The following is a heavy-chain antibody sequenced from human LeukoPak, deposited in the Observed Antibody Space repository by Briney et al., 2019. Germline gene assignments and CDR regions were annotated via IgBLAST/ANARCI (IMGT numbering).Heavy chain of an antibody. J-gene: IGHJ5*02. V-gene: IGHV3-66*01. D-gene: IGHD2-2*01. CDR3: ARDPSAVTANTYA. CDR1: GFTVSNNW. CDR2: IFSGGDT. Sequence: GGSLRLSCAASGFTVSNNWMNWVRQAPGKGLEWVSLIFSGGDTQYADSVKDRFTISRDASKNTLYLQMSNLRAEDTAVYYCARDPSAVTANTYAWGQGTLVAVSS.